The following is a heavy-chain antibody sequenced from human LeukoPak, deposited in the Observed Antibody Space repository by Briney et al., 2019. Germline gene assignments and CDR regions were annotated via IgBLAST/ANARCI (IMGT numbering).Heavy chain of an antibody. J-gene: IGHJ6*02. CDR1: GGTFSSYA. Sequence: ASVKVSCKASGGTFSSYAISWVRQARGQRLEWIGWIVVGSGNTNYAQKFQERVTITRDMSTSTAYMELSSLRSEDTAVYYCAAAMGQHLGGMDVWGQGTTVTVSS. CDR2: IVVGSGNT. D-gene: IGHD6-13*01. CDR3: AAAMGQHLGGMDV. V-gene: IGHV1-58*02.